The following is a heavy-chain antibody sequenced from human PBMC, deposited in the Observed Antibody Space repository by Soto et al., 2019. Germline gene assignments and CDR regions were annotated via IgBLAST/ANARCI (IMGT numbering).Heavy chain of an antibody. J-gene: IGHJ4*02. D-gene: IGHD2-21*01. Sequence: VQLVESGGGMVQPGRSLRLSCAASGFTFNSYSLHWVRQSPGKGLEWLTVISYGGKKKYYADSVRGRFTVSRDNSKNTLEMQMHSLRVGDTAVCSSARAETVVCVDHWGQGTLVIVSS. V-gene: IGHV3-30*04. CDR1: GFTFNSYS. CDR3: ARAETVVCVDH. CDR2: ISYGGKKK.